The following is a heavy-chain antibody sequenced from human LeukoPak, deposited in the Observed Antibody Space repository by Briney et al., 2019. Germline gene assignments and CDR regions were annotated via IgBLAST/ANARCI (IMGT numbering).Heavy chain of an antibody. Sequence: GQALQIYCPGPRYSFPTLWIAWVRPTTGKGMGWMGIIYSGDSDTRYSPSFQGQVTMSADKSISTDYLQWSSLKASDTAMYYCARGGIVVVPAAIAGYYFDYWGQGTLVTVSS. D-gene: IGHD2-2*02. V-gene: IGHV5-51*01. CDR1: RYSFPTLW. CDR2: IYSGDSDT. J-gene: IGHJ4*02. CDR3: ARGGIVVVPAAIAGYYFDY.